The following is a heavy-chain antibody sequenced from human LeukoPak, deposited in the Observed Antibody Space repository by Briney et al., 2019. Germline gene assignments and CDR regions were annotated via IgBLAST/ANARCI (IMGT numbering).Heavy chain of an antibody. Sequence: SETLSLTCAVYGGSFSGYYWSWIRQPPGKGLEWIGEINHSGGTNYNPSLKSRVTISVDTSKNQFSLKLSSVTAADTAVYYCARAVSVGVPAAILDYWGQGTLVTVSS. J-gene: IGHJ4*02. D-gene: IGHD2-2*02. V-gene: IGHV4-34*01. CDR3: ARAVSVGVPAAILDY. CDR1: GGSFSGYY. CDR2: INHSGGT.